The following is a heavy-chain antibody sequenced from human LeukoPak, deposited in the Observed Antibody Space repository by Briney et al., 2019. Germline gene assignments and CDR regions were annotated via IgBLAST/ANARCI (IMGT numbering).Heavy chain of an antibody. V-gene: IGHV3-23*01. CDR2: ISGSGGST. D-gene: IGHD3-3*01. Sequence: GGSLRLSCAASGLTFSSYAMSWVRQAPGKGLEWVSAISGSGGSTYYADSVKGRFTISRDNSKNTLYLQMNSLRAEDTAVYYCAKVGHDFWSGYSHGLDYWGQGTLVTVSS. CDR3: AKVGHDFWSGYSHGLDY. J-gene: IGHJ4*02. CDR1: GLTFSSYA.